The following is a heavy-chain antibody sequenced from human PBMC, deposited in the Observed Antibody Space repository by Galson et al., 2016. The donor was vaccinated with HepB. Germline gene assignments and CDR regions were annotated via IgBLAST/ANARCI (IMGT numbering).Heavy chain of an antibody. CDR1: GFTFSNYH. D-gene: IGHD4-17*01. V-gene: IGHV3-11*01. Sequence: SLRLSCAASGFTFSNYHMNWIRRAPGKGLEWISYISTSGNSMLYADFVRGRFSISRDNAKKSLYLQMTNLRAEDTAVYYCARDLPDDSVEYFDVFDLWGQGTMVTVSS. CDR2: ISTSGNSM. J-gene: IGHJ3*01. CDR3: ARDLPDDSVEYFDVFDL.